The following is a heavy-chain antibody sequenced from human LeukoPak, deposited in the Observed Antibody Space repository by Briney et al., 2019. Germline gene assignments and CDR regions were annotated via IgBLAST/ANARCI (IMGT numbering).Heavy chain of an antibody. J-gene: IGHJ6*02. Sequence: GGSLRLSCAASGFTFSDYYTSWIRQAPGKGLEWVSYISSSGSTIYYADSVKGRFTISRDNAKNSLYLQMNSLRAEDTAVYYCARVPPQYLYYYYGMDVWGQGTTVTVFS. CDR2: ISSSGSTI. CDR3: ARVPPQYLYYYYGMDV. V-gene: IGHV3-11*01. D-gene: IGHD2-2*02. CDR1: GFTFSDYY.